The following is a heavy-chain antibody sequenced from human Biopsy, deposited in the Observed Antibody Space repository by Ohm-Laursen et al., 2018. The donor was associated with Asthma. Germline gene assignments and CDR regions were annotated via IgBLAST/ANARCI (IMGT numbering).Heavy chain of an antibody. Sequence: SLRLSCAAPGFTFSNYGMHWVRQAPGKGLDWVAVISFDGSNKNYTDSVKGRFTISRDNSRNTLHLEMNSLRAEDTAVYYCAKDVFPGWELRRGPDYWGQGTLVTVSS. CDR3: AKDVFPGWELRRGPDY. V-gene: IGHV3-30*18. CDR1: GFTFSNYG. CDR2: ISFDGSNK. D-gene: IGHD1-26*01. J-gene: IGHJ4*02.